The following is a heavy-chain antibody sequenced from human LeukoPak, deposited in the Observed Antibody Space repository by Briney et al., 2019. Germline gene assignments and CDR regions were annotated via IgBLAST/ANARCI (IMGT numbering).Heavy chain of an antibody. Sequence: GGSLRLSCAASGSTFSTYWMTWVRQAPGEGLEWVANIKQDGREKYFVDSVKGRFTISRDNDKNSLYLQMSSLRADDTAVYYCARGDYNNSINPPRYLDYWGQGTLVTVSS. V-gene: IGHV3-7*05. D-gene: IGHD4-11*01. J-gene: IGHJ4*02. CDR3: ARGDYNNSINPPRYLDY. CDR1: GSTFSTYW. CDR2: IKQDGREK.